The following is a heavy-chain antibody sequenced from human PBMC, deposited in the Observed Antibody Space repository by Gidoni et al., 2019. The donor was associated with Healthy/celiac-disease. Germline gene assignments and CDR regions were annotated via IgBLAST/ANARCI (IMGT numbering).Heavy chain of an antibody. CDR2: INPSGCST. Sequence: QVQLVQSGAEVKTPGASVKVSCKASGYTFTSSYMHWVRPAPGQGLEWSGIINPSGCSTSSAQKFQGRVTMTRDTSTGPVYRELSSLRSEDTAVYYWARDREGWFDPWGQGTLVTVSA. V-gene: IGHV1-46*01. CDR3: ARDREGWFDP. J-gene: IGHJ5*02. CDR1: GYTFTSSY.